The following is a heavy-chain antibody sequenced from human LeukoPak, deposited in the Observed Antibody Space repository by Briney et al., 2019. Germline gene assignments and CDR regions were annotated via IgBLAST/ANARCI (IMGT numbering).Heavy chain of an antibody. CDR1: GYSFTSYW. V-gene: IGHV5-51*01. J-gene: IGHJ3*02. Sequence: GESLKISCKGSGYSFTSYWIGWVRQMPGKGLEWMGIIYPGDSDTRYSPSFQGQVTISADKSISTAYLQWSSLKASDTAMYYCARPPPRAYDSSGYPVDAFDIWGQGTMVTVSS. D-gene: IGHD3-22*01. CDR3: ARPPPRAYDSSGYPVDAFDI. CDR2: IYPGDSDT.